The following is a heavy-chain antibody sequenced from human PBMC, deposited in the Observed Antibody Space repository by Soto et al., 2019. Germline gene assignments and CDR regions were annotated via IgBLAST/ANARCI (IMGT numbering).Heavy chain of an antibody. D-gene: IGHD6-19*01. V-gene: IGHV3-73*02. CDR2: IRSKANSYAT. CDR1: GFTFSGSA. CDR3: TSRVSSGGGWFDP. Sequence: EVQLVESGGGLVQPGGSLKLSCAASGFTFSGSAMHWVRQASGKGLEWVGRIRSKANSYATAYAASVKGRFTISRDDSKNTAYLQMNSLKTDDTAVYYCTSRVSSGGGWFDPWGQGTLVTVSS. J-gene: IGHJ5*02.